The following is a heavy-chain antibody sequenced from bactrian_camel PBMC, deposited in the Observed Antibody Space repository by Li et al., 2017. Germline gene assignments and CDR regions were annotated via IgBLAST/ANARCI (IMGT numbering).Heavy chain of an antibody. V-gene: IGHV3S55*01. J-gene: IGHJ4*01. CDR1: GATVNDYY. Sequence: HVQLVESGGGSVQAGGSLRLSCEVSGATVNDYYTGWFRQAPGKEREGVATLSRGGVTRYAESVEGRFTISKDNANNTLYLQMNSLEDGDTAMYYCAVGSSITLCSDSPRPYIYWGQGTQVTVS. CDR3: AVGSSITLCSDSPRPYIY. CDR2: LSRGGVT. D-gene: IGHD2*01.